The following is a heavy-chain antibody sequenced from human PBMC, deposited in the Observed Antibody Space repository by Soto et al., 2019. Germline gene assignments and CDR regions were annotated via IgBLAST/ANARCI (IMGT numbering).Heavy chain of an antibody. J-gene: IGHJ6*02. CDR2: IYYSGST. CDR3: ARDKGVGDYYYYYGMDV. CDR1: GGSISSGGYY. V-gene: IGHV4-31*03. Sequence: SETLSLTCTVSGGSISSGGYYWSWIRQHPGKGLEWIGYIYYSGSTYYNPSLKSRVTISVDTSKNQFSLKLSSVTAADTAVYYCARDKGVGDYYYYYGMDVWGQGTTVTVSS. D-gene: IGHD2-15*01.